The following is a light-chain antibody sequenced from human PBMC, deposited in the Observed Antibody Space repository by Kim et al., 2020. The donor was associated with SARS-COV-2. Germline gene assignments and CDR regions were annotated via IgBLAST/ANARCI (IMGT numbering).Light chain of an antibody. V-gene: IGKV3-15*01. Sequence: EIVMTHSPATLSVSPGERATLSCRASQSVSSNLAWYQQKPGQAPRLLIYGASSRATGIPARFSGSGSGTEFTLTISSLKSEDFTVYYCQQYNNWPRTFGQGTKVYIK. CDR2: GAS. J-gene: IGKJ1*01. CDR3: QQYNNWPRT. CDR1: QSVSSN.